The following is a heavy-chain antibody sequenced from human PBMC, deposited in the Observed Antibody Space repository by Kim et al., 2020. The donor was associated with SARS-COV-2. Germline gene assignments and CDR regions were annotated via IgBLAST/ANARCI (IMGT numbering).Heavy chain of an antibody. Sequence: YADSVKGRFTNSRDSDKNTLYLQMNRLRAEDTAVYYCARGGHYSYYGVDVWGQGTTVTVSS. CDR3: ARGGHYSYYGVDV. V-gene: IGHV3-74*01. J-gene: IGHJ6*02.